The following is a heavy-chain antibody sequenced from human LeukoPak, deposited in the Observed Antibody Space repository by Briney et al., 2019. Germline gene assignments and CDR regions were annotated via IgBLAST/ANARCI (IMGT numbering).Heavy chain of an antibody. J-gene: IGHJ4*02. CDR2: INPNSGGT. D-gene: IGHD7-27*01. Sequence: ASVKVSCKASGYTFTGFHIHWVRQAPGQGLEWMGWINPNSGGTKYAQKFQGRVSMTRDTSISTAYMEVSRLRSDDTANYYCARVGIHWDFDCWGQGTLVTV. CDR1: GYTFTGFH. V-gene: IGHV1-2*02. CDR3: ARVGIHWDFDC.